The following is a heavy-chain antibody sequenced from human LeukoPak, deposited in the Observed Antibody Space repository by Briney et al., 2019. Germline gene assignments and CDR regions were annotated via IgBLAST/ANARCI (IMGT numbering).Heavy chain of an antibody. D-gene: IGHD6-19*01. V-gene: IGHV4-59*13. CDR1: GGSISSDY. CDR3: ARLLDSSAWFDY. CDR2: IYYSGRT. J-gene: IGHJ4*01. Sequence: SETLSLTCKVSGGSISSDYWSWIRQPPGKGLQWIGYIYYSGRTNYNPSLKSRVTISLDTSKNNFSLKLASVTAADTAVYYCARLLDSSAWFDYWGQGTLVTVSS.